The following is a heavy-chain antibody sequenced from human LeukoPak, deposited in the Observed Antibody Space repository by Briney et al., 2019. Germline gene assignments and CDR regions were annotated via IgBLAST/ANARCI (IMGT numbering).Heavy chain of an antibody. Sequence: SGGSLRLSCAASGFTFSSYAMSWVRQAPGKGLEWVSAISGSGGSTYYADSVKGRFTISRDNSKNTLYLQMNSLRAEDTAVYYCAKSGSGSYRNWFDPWGQGTLVTVSS. V-gene: IGHV3-23*01. J-gene: IGHJ5*02. CDR2: ISGSGGST. CDR1: GFTFSSYA. D-gene: IGHD3-10*01. CDR3: AKSGSGSYRNWFDP.